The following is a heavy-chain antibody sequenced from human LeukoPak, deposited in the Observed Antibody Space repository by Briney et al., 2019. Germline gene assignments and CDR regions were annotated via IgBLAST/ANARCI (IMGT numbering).Heavy chain of an antibody. Sequence: GGSLSLSCAASGFTFSSYSMNWVRQAPGKGLEWVSSISSSSSYIYYADSVKGRFTISRDNAKNSLYLQMNSLRAEDTAVYYCARGSPNYFDYWGQGTLVTVSS. CDR2: ISSSSSYI. CDR1: GFTFSSYS. CDR3: ARGSPNYFDY. J-gene: IGHJ4*02. V-gene: IGHV3-21*01.